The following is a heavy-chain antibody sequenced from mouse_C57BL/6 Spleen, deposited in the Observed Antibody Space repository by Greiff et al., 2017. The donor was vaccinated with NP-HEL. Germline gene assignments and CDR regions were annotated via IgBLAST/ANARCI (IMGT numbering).Heavy chain of an antibody. CDR2: INPSNGGT. J-gene: IGHJ4*01. CDR3: ARPSSSGYAMDY. CDR1: GYTFTSYW. Sequence: VQLQQPGTELVKPGASVKLSCKASGYTFTSYWMHWVKQRPGQGLEWIGNINPSNGGTNYNEKFKSKATLTVDKSSSTAYMQRSSLTSEDSAVYYCARPSSSGYAMDYWGQGTSVTVSS. V-gene: IGHV1-53*01. D-gene: IGHD3-1*01.